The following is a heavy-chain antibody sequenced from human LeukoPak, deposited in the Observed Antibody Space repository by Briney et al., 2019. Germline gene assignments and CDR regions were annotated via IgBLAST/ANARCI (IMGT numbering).Heavy chain of an antibody. CDR2: IYYSGST. CDR1: GASISNSTYY. D-gene: IGHD3-10*01. Sequence: SETLSLTCNVSGASISNSTYYWGWIRQPPGKGLEWIGSIYYSGSTYCKPSLKSRLTISVDTSKNQFSVNLSSVTAADTAVYYCARPLRVTMIRGAAFRASSDFDPWGQGTLVTVSS. V-gene: IGHV4-39*07. CDR3: ARPLRVTMIRGAAFRASSDFDP. J-gene: IGHJ5*02.